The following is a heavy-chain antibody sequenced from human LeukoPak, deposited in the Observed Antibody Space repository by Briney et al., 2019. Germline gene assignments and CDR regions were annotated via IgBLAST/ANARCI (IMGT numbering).Heavy chain of an antibody. Sequence: QPGGSLRLSCAASGFTFSSYSMNWVRQAPGKGLEWVSYISSSSSTIYYADSVKGRFTISRDNAKNSLYLQMNSLRAEDTAVYYCARGAYYDSSARHWGRGTLVTVSS. J-gene: IGHJ1*01. CDR1: GFTFSSYS. CDR3: ARGAYYDSSARH. CDR2: ISSSSSTI. D-gene: IGHD3-22*01. V-gene: IGHV3-48*04.